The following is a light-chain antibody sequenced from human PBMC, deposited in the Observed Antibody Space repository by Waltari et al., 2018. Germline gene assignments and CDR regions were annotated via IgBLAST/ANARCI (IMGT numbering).Light chain of an antibody. J-gene: IGKJ2*01. V-gene: IGKV3-20*01. CDR2: DAS. Sequence: EIVLTQSPGTLSLSPGDRATPPCRASQSLGRSDLAWYQQKPGQAPRPLIYDASSRATGIPDRFSGSGSGADFTLTISSLEPADFAVYYCQQYGTSPYTCGQGTKLETK. CDR1: QSLGRSD. CDR3: QQYGTSPYT.